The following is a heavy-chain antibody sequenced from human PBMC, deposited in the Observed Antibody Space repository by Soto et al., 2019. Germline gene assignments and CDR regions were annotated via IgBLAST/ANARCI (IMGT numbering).Heavy chain of an antibody. V-gene: IGHV4-59*01. CDR2: IYYSGST. J-gene: IGHJ1*01. CDR3: ARGGVTVLAEYFQH. CDR1: GGSISSYY. Sequence: SETLSLTCTVSGGSISSYYWSWIRQPPGKGLEWIGYIYYSGSTNYNPSLKSRVTISVDTSKNQFSLKLSSVTAADTAMYYCARGGVTVLAEYFQHWGQGTLVTVSS. D-gene: IGHD4-17*01.